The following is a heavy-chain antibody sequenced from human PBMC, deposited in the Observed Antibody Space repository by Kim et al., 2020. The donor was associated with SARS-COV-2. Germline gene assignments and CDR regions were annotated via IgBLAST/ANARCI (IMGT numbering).Heavy chain of an antibody. Sequence: GSLRLSCAASGFTFSSYAMSWVRQAPGKGLEWGSAISGSGGSTYYADSVEGRFTISRDNSKNTLYLQMNSLRAEDTAVYYCAKNPYYDILTGTLGYWGQGTLVTVSS. J-gene: IGHJ4*02. D-gene: IGHD3-9*01. CDR1: GFTFSSYA. V-gene: IGHV3-23*01. CDR3: AKNPYYDILTGTLGY. CDR2: ISGSGGST.